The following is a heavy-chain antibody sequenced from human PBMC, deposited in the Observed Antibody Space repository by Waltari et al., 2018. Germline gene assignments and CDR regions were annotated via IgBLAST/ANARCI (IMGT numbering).Heavy chain of an antibody. CDR1: GFTFSSYS. Sequence: EVQLVESGGGLVKPGGSLRLSCAASGFTFSSYSMNWVRPAPGKGLEWVSSISSSSSYIYYADSVKGRFTISRDNAKNSLYLQMNSLRAEDTAVYYCARSSVEYSSSWYQNYWYFDLWGRGTLVTVSS. V-gene: IGHV3-21*01. D-gene: IGHD6-13*01. CDR3: ARSSVEYSSSWYQNYWYFDL. CDR2: ISSSSSYI. J-gene: IGHJ2*01.